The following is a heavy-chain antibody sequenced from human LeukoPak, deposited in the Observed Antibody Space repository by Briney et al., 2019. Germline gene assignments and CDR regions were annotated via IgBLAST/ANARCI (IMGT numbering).Heavy chain of an antibody. CDR2: IHHDGRI. V-gene: IGHV4/OR15-8*01. CDR1: GGSIDSTNW. Sequence: SETLSLTCDVSGGSIDSTNWWNWVRQPPGKGLEWIGEIHHDGRINYNPSLKSRVTLSVDKSKNQFSLRLNSVTAADTAMYYCARSHDHLWGNYPDYWGQGTLVSVSS. D-gene: IGHD3-16*02. J-gene: IGHJ4*02. CDR3: ARSHDHLWGNYPDY.